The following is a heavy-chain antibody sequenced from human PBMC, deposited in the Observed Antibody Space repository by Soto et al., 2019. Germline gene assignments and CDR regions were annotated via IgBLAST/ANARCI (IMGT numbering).Heavy chain of an antibody. CDR2: IFTRDSET. CDR1: GENCDNRG. Sequence: WLTIQFRGPGENCDNRGGGCMSKKPGKGLEWMGLIFTRDSETKTSPSFQGHVSFSVDNSINTVYLQWTSLKTADTGMYFCARGYSDSGHGYDLRGEGTHGTVPS. CDR3: ARGYSDSGHGYDL. J-gene: IGHJ5*02. D-gene: IGHD3-10*01. V-gene: IGHV5-51*01.